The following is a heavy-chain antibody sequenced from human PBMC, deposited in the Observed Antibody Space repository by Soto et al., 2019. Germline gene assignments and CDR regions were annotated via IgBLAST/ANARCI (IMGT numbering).Heavy chain of an antibody. D-gene: IGHD3-16*01. Sequence: GGSLRLSCAASGFTFSFYGMHWVRQAPGKGLERVAVISYDGDNKYYADSVKGRFTISRDTSKNTLYLQMNSLRVEDTAVYHCAKGSSPYYYYYGMDVWGQGTTVTVSS. V-gene: IGHV3-30*18. J-gene: IGHJ6*02. CDR2: ISYDGDNK. CDR3: AKGSSPYYYYYGMDV. CDR1: GFTFSFYG.